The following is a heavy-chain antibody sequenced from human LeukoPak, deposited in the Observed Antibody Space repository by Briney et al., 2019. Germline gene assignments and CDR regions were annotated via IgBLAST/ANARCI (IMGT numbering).Heavy chain of an antibody. CDR3: ARDVEDGYKDAFDI. CDR1: GGTFSSYA. CDR2: IIPVFGTA. Sequence: SVKVSCKASGGTFSSYAISWVRQAPGQGLEWMGRIIPVFGTANYAQKFQGRVTITTDESTSTAYMELSSLRSEDTAVYYCARDVEDGYKDAFDIWGQGTMVTVSS. J-gene: IGHJ3*02. D-gene: IGHD5-24*01. V-gene: IGHV1-69*05.